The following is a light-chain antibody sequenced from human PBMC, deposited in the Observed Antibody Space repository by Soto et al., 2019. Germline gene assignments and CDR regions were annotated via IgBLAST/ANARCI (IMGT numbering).Light chain of an antibody. Sequence: EIVMTQSPATLSVSPGERATLSCRASQSISSKLGWYQQRPGQAPRLLIYGASTTATGIPARFSGSGSGTEFTRTFSSLQSEDSAVYYCQQYNSWTTITFGQGTRLEIK. CDR2: GAS. V-gene: IGKV3-15*01. CDR1: QSISSK. CDR3: QQYNSWTTIT. J-gene: IGKJ5*01.